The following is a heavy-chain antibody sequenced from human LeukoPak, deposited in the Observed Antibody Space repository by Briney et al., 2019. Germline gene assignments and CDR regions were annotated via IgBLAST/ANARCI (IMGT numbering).Heavy chain of an antibody. Sequence: PSETLSLTCTVSGGSISSYYWSWIRQPPGKGLEWIGYIYYSGSTNYNPSLKSRVTISVDTSKNQFSLKLRSVTAADTAVYYCARAHYYGSGSHYYYYMDVWGKGTTVTVSS. CDR3: ARAHYYGSGSHYYYYMDV. D-gene: IGHD3-10*01. CDR1: GGSISSYY. V-gene: IGHV4-59*01. J-gene: IGHJ6*03. CDR2: IYYSGST.